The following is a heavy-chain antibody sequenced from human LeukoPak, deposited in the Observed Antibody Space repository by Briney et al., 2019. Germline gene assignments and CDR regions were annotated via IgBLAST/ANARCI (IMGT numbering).Heavy chain of an antibody. V-gene: IGHV3-23*01. Sequence: GGSLRLSCAASGFTLSSYAMSWVRQAPGKGLEWVSAISGGGGSTYYADSVKGRFTISRDSSRNTLYLQMNSLRAEDTAVYYCAKDLTSGGSLFDYWGQGTLVTVSS. D-gene: IGHD2-15*01. J-gene: IGHJ4*02. CDR1: GFTLSSYA. CDR2: ISGGGGST. CDR3: AKDLTSGGSLFDY.